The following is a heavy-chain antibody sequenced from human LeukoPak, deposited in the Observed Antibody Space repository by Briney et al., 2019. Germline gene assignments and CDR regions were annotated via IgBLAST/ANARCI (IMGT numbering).Heavy chain of an antibody. J-gene: IGHJ4*02. Sequence: GGSLRLSCAASGFTFRNYAMHWVRQAPGKGLEWVGDISYEGSNKYYADSVKGRFTISRDNSKNTLYLQMNSLRAEDTAVYYCARERIGDGYNYAYWGQGTLVTVSS. D-gene: IGHD5-24*01. V-gene: IGHV3-30*03. CDR3: ARERIGDGYNYAY. CDR1: GFTFRNYA. CDR2: ISYEGSNK.